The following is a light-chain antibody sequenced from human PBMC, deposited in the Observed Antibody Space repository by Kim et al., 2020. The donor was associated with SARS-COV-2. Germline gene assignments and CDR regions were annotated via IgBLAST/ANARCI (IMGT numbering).Light chain of an antibody. CDR1: QGVRTN. J-gene: IGKJ1*01. Sequence: EIVMTQSPATLSVSPGERATLSCRASQGVRTNLAWYQQKPGQAPRLLIYHASTRDTGIPARFSSSGSGTDFIFTISSLQSEDFAVYYCQQYNSWPWTLGQGTKLEI. CDR2: HAS. V-gene: IGKV3-15*01. CDR3: QQYNSWPWT.